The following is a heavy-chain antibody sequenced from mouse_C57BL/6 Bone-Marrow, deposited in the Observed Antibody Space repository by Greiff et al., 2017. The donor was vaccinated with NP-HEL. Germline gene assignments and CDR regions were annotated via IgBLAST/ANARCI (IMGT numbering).Heavy chain of an antibody. CDR1: GYTFTSYG. CDR3: ARGTMVTTWFAY. CDR2: IYPRSGNT. V-gene: IGHV1-81*01. D-gene: IGHD2-2*01. J-gene: IGHJ3*01. Sequence: VQLQQSGAELARPGASVKLSCKASGYTFTSYGISWVKQRTGQGLEWIGEIYPRSGNTYYNEKLKGKATLTADKSSSTAYMELRSLTSEDSAVYFCARGTMVTTWFAYWGQGTLVTVSA.